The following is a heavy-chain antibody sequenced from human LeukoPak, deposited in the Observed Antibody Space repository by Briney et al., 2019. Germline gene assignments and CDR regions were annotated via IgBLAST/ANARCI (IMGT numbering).Heavy chain of an antibody. Sequence: SETLSLSCTVSGGSVNSGSYYWSWVRQPPGKGLEWIGYIYVSGSTYYNPSLRSPAIISIDTSKNQFFLKLTSMTAAAMAVYSCGRTSDRSQLPRLWGQGTLVTVSS. CDR2: IYVSGST. V-gene: IGHV4-61*01. CDR1: GGSVNSGSYY. CDR3: GRTSDRSQLPRL. D-gene: IGHD1-26*01. J-gene: IGHJ4*02.